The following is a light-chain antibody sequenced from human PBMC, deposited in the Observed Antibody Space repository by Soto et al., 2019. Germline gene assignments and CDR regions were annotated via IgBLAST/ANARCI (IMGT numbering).Light chain of an antibody. CDR2: GDN. CDR1: GSSIGTNT. V-gene: IGLV1-44*01. CDR3: AAWDGSLNNVL. J-gene: IGLJ2*01. Sequence: VLTQPPSASGTPGQRVTISCSGSGSSIGTNTVNWYRQLPGTAPKLLIYGDNQRPSGVPDRFSGSKSGTSASLAISGLQSEDEAEYYCAAWDGSLNNVLFGGGTKLTV.